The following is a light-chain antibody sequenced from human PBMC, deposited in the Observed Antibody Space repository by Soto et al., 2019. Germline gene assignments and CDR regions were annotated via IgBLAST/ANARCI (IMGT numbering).Light chain of an antibody. J-gene: IGKJ4*01. V-gene: IGKV3D-15*01. CDR2: DAS. CDR1: QSVNSH. CDR3: QQYGSSPPLT. Sequence: EIVMTQSPATLSVFPGERATLSSRASQSVNSHLAWYQQKPGQAPSLLIYDASTRATGIPARFSGSGSGTEFTLTISRLEPEDFAVYYCQQYGSSPPLTFGGGTKVDIK.